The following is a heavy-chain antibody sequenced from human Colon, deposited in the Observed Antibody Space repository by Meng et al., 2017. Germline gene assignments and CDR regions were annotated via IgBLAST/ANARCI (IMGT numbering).Heavy chain of an antibody. CDR1: GFTFSSYA. CDR2: ISGSGGST. Sequence: SCAASGFTFSSYAMSWVRQAPGKGLEWVSAISGSGGSTYYADSVKGRFTISRDNSKNTLYLQMNSLRAEDTAVYYCAKMHPPYCGGDCYPFDYWGQGTLVTVSS. D-gene: IGHD2-21*02. J-gene: IGHJ4*02. V-gene: IGHV3-23*01. CDR3: AKMHPPYCGGDCYPFDY.